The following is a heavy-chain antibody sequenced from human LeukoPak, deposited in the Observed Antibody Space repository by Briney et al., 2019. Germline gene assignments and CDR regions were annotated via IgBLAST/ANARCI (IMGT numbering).Heavy chain of an antibody. CDR2: LSTTGGST. CDR1: GFTFSSYA. D-gene: IGHD6-13*01. J-gene: IGHJ4*02. V-gene: IGHV3-23*01. CDR3: AKRIAAAGPYFDY. Sequence: PGGSLRLSCAASGFTFSSYAMSWVRQAPGKGLEWVSALSTTGGSTYYADSVKGRFTISRDNSKNTLYLQMNSLRAEDTALYYCAKRIAAAGPYFDYWGQGTLVTASS.